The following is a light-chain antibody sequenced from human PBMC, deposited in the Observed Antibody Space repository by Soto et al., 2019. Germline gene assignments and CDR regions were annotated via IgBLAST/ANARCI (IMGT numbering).Light chain of an antibody. V-gene: IGKV3-20*01. CDR1: QSVSKDY. J-gene: IGKJ1*01. CDR3: QQYGSSGT. CDR2: SVS. Sequence: EMVLTQSPGTLSLSPGDRATLSCRASQSVSKDYLAWFQQKPGQTPSLLIYSVSNRATGIPDRLSGSGSGTDFTLTISRLEPEDFAVYYCQQYGSSGTFGQGTKVDIK.